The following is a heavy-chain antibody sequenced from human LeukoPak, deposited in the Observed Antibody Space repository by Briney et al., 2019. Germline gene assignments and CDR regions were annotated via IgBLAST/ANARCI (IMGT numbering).Heavy chain of an antibody. D-gene: IGHD2-2*01. CDR1: GFTFGDYA. CDR2: IRSKAYGGTT. Sequence: GGSLSLSCTASGFTFGDYAMSWVRQAPGKGLEWVGFIRSKAYGGTTEYAASVKGRFTISRDDSKSIAYLQMNSLKTEDTAVYYCTRDPYSLYCSSTSCSSGNWFDPWGQGTLVTVSS. J-gene: IGHJ5*02. V-gene: IGHV3-49*04. CDR3: TRDPYSLYCSSTSCSSGNWFDP.